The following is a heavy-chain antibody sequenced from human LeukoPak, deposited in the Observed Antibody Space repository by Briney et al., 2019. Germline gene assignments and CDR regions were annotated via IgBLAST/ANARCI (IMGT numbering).Heavy chain of an antibody. CDR3: ARGGQGMDYDFWSGPSNWFDP. CDR2: INHSGST. Sequence: PSETLSLTCAVYGGSFSGYYWSWIRQPPGKGLEWIGAINHSGSTNYNPSLKSRVTISVDTSKNQFSQKLSSVTAADTAVYYCARGGQGMDYDFWSGPSNWFDPWGQGTLVTVSS. D-gene: IGHD3-3*01. V-gene: IGHV4-34*01. CDR1: GGSFSGYY. J-gene: IGHJ5*02.